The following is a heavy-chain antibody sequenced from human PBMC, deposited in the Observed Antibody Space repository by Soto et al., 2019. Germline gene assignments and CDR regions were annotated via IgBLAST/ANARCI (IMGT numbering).Heavy chain of an antibody. J-gene: IGHJ6*03. D-gene: IGHD2-15*01. CDR3: AKPVVVDTIYYYYMDV. CDR2: IRGDGSST. V-gene: IGHV3-23*01. Sequence: EVQLLESGGGLVQPGESLRLSCAASGFKFNSYTMGWVRQAPGKGLVWVSAIRGDGSSTYYADFVKGRFTISRDNSKNTLYLQMNRLRAEDTAVYYGAKPVVVDTIYYYYMDVWGRGTTVTVSS. CDR1: GFKFNSYT.